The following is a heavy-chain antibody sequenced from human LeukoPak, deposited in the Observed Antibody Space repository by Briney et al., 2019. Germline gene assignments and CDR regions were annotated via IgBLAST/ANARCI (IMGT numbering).Heavy chain of an antibody. CDR1: GGSFSGYY. J-gene: IGHJ5*02. CDR3: ARAQLLITIFGVVIRNELDWFDP. CDR2: INHSGST. Sequence: SETLSLTCAVYGGSFSGYYWSWIRQPPGKGLEWIGEINHSGSTSYNLSLKSRVTISVDTSKNQFSLKLSSVTAADTAVYYCARAQLLITIFGVVIRNELDWFDPWGQGTLVAVSS. D-gene: IGHD3-3*01. V-gene: IGHV4-34*01.